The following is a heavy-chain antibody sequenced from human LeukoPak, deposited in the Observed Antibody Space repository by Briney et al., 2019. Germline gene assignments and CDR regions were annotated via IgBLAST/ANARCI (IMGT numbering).Heavy chain of an antibody. V-gene: IGHV4-59*04. CDR2: IYYSGST. J-gene: IGHJ6*02. CDR3: ARRISAMYSSGWYSGMDA. D-gene: IGHD6-19*01. Sequence: SETLSLTCTVSGGSISSYYWCWIRQPPGKGLEWIGTIYYSGSTYYNPSLQSRVTISVDTSKNQFSLRLSSVTAADTAVYYCARRISAMYSSGWYSGMDAWGQGTTVTVSS. CDR1: GGSISSYY.